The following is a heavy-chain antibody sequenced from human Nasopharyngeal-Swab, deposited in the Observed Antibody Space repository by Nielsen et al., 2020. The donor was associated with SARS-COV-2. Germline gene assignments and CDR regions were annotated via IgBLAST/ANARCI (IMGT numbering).Heavy chain of an antibody. J-gene: IGHJ3*02. CDR3: ARDQYSGSPSGAFDI. CDR1: GYTFTSYA. V-gene: IGHV1-3*01. Sequence: ASVKVSCKASGYTFTSYAMHWVRQAPGQRLEWMGWINAGNGNTKYSQKFQGRVTITRDTSAGTAYMELSSLRSEDTAVYYCARDQYSGSPSGAFDIWGQGTMVTVSS. D-gene: IGHD1-26*01. CDR2: INAGNGNT.